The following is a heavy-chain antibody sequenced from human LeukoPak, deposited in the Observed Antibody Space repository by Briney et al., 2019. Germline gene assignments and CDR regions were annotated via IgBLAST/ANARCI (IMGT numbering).Heavy chain of an antibody. CDR2: ISSSSSSTI. Sequence: GGSLRLSCAASGFTFSRDSMDWVRQAPGKGLEWVSFISSSSSSTIYYADSVKGRFTIARGNAKNSLFLQLNSLRAEDTAVYYCARDWDYDILTGYYNKGGFDYWGQGTLVTVSS. V-gene: IGHV3-48*01. CDR1: GFTFSRDS. D-gene: IGHD3-9*01. CDR3: ARDWDYDILTGYYNKGGFDY. J-gene: IGHJ4*02.